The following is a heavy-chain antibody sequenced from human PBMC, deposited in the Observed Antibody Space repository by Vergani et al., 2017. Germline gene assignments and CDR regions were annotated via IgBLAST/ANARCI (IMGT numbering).Heavy chain of an antibody. CDR2: MNPNSSNT. Sequence: QVQLVQSGAEVKKPGASVKVSCKASGYTFTSYDINWVRQATGKGLEWMGWMNPNSSNTGYAQKIQGRFTMTRNTSISTANMELSSLGSEDTAVYYCARALRVGTDPLYYYYMDVWGKGTTVTVSS. CDR3: ARALRVGTDPLYYYYMDV. D-gene: IGHD2-21*02. CDR1: GYTFTSYD. V-gene: IGHV1-8*01. J-gene: IGHJ6*03.